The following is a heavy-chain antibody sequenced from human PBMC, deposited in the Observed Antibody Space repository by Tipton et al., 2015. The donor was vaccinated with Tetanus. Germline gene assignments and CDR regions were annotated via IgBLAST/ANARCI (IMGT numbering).Heavy chain of an antibody. CDR1: GFTFSSYD. CDR3: ARAISRAAGGTVNVGYNWFDP. Sequence: SLRLSCAASGFTFSSYDMHWVRQATGKGLEWVSGIGTAGDTYYPGSVKGRFTISRENVKNSLYLQMNGLRAGDTAVYYCARAISRAAGGTVNVGYNWFDPWGQGTLVTVSS. V-gene: IGHV3-13*01. D-gene: IGHD6-13*01. J-gene: IGHJ5*02. CDR2: IGTAGDT.